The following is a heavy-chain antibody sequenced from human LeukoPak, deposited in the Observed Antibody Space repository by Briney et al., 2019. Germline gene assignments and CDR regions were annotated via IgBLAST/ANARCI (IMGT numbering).Heavy chain of an antibody. CDR3: TTGTYYYDSSGYYYDVEGAFDI. Sequence: GGSLRLSCAASGFTFSNAWMSWVRQAPGKGLEWVGRIKSKTDGGTTDYAAPVKGRFTISRDDSKNTLYLQMNSLKTEDTAVYYCTTGTYYYDSSGYYYDVEGAFDIWGQETMVTVSS. CDR2: IKSKTDGGTT. J-gene: IGHJ3*02. V-gene: IGHV3-15*01. D-gene: IGHD3-22*01. CDR1: GFTFSNAW.